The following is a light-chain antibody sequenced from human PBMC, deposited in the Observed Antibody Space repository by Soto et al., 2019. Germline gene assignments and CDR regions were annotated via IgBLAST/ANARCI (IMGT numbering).Light chain of an antibody. CDR3: QQRDNSRWT. CDR2: GAS. V-gene: IGKV3-20*01. J-gene: IGKJ1*01. Sequence: EIVLTQSPGTLSLSPGERATLSCRASQSVSSNYLTWYQQKSGQPPRLLIYGASTRTTGIPDRFSGSGSGTDFTLTISRLEPEDFAVYYCQQRDNSRWTFGQGTKVEI. CDR1: QSVSSNY.